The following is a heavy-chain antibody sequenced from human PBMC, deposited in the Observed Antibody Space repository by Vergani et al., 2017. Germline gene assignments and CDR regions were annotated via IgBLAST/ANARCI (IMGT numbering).Heavy chain of an antibody. D-gene: IGHD1-7*01. CDR3: ARVATGTTWATLKC. CDR1: GYTFTGFY. Sequence: QVQLVQFGAEVKKPGGSVKVSCKASGYTFTGFYMHWVRQAPGQGREWMGWFNPNSGGPNYAQQFQGRVTMTRNTSISTAYMELSRLRSDDTAVYYCARVATGTTWATLKCWGQGTLVTVSS. J-gene: IGHJ4*01. V-gene: IGHV1-2*02. CDR2: FNPNSGGP.